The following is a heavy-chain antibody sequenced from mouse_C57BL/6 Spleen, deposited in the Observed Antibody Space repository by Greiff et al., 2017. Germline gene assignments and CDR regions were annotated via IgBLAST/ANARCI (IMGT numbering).Heavy chain of an antibody. D-gene: IGHD1-1*01. CDR2: ISYDGSN. CDR1: GYSITSGYY. J-gene: IGHJ1*03. Sequence: EVKLEESGPGLVKPSQSLSLTCSVTGYSITSGYYWNWIRQFPGNKLEWMGYISYDGSNNYNPSLQNRISITRDTSKNQFFLKLNSVTTEDTATYYCARSGTPRYFDVWGTGTTVTVSS. V-gene: IGHV3-6*01. CDR3: ARSGTPRYFDV.